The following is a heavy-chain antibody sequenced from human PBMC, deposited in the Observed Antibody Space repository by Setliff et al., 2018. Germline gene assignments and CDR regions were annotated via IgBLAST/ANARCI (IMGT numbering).Heavy chain of an antibody. Sequence: SVKVSCKASGGIFNSFSITWVRQAPGQGLEWMGRIIPIFGTANYAQKFQGRVTITADKSTSTAYMELSSLRSDDSAVYYCARGPSNYDLLTGCDCWGQGTLVTVSS. CDR3: ARGPSNYDLLTGCDC. V-gene: IGHV1-69*06. J-gene: IGHJ4*02. CDR1: GGIFNSFS. CDR2: IIPIFGTA. D-gene: IGHD3-9*01.